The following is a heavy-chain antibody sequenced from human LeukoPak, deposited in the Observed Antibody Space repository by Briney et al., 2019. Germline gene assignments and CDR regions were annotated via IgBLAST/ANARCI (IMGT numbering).Heavy chain of an antibody. CDR2: SGSGGST. CDR3: AKPVRDYYYYGMDV. D-gene: IGHD2-2*01. Sequence: SGSGGSTYYADSVKGRFTISRDNSKNTLYLQMNSLRAEDTAVYYCAKPVRDYYYYGMDVWGQGTTVTVSS. V-gene: IGHV3-23*01. J-gene: IGHJ6*02.